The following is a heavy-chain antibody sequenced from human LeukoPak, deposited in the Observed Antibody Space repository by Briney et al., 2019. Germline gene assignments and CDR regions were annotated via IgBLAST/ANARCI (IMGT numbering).Heavy chain of an antibody. CDR1: GGSISSSSYY. Sequence: SETLSLTCTVSGGSISSSSYYWGWIRQPPGKGLEWIGSIYYSGSTYYNPSLKSRVTISVDTSKNQFSLKLSSVTAADTAVYYCARGYSGYDGFDYWGQGTLVTVSS. J-gene: IGHJ4*02. CDR3: ARGYSGYDGFDY. V-gene: IGHV4-39*01. CDR2: IYYSGST. D-gene: IGHD5-12*01.